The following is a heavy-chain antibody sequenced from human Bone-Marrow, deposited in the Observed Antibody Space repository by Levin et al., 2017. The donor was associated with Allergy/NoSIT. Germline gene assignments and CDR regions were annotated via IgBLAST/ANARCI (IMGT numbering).Heavy chain of an antibody. CDR1: GFTFSSYA. V-gene: IGHV3-30-3*01. J-gene: IGHJ4*02. CDR3: ARTYYDILTGSLGY. D-gene: IGHD3-9*01. Sequence: GESLKISCAASGFTFSSYAMHWVRQAPGKGLEWVAVISYDGSNKYYADSVKGRFTISRDNSKNTLYLQMNSLRAEDTAVYYCARTYYDILTGSLGYWGQGTLVTVSS. CDR2: ISYDGSNK.